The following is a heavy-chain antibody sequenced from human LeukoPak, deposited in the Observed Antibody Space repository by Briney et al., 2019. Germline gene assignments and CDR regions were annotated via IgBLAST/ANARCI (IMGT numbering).Heavy chain of an antibody. CDR3: AREPSYGDYVDY. V-gene: IGHV4-4*02. J-gene: IGHJ4*02. D-gene: IGHD4-17*01. Sequence: PSETLSLTCAVSGGSIDNSNWWSWVRQAPGKGLEWIGEMYHSGSTNYNPSLKSRVTISVDKSKNQFSLKLSSVTAADTAVYYCAREPSYGDYVDYWGQGTLVTVSS. CDR2: MYHSGST. CDR1: GGSIDNSNW.